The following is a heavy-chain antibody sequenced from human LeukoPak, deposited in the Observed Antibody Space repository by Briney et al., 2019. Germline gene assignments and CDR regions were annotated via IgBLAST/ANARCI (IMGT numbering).Heavy chain of an antibody. CDR3: AKASWVSSADAVL. CDR2: LRGDGET. Sequence: PGGSLRLSCVASGFTFSSYAMSWVRQAPARGLEWVSSLRGDGETFYADSVKGRFTLSRDRSRNTVYLHLNNLRVEDTAVYYCAKASWVSSADAVLWGQGTVVTVS. CDR1: GFTFSSYA. J-gene: IGHJ4*02. D-gene: IGHD3-16*01. V-gene: IGHV3-23*01.